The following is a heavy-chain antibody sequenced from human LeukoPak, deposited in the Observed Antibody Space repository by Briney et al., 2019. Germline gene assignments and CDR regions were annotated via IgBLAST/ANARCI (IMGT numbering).Heavy chain of an antibody. Sequence: GGSLRLSCAASGFTFSSYAMHWVRQAPGKGLEWVAVISYDGSNKYYADCVKGRFTISRDNSKNTLYLQMTSLRADDTAVYYCAKDPIRDHYDTIPSYYFDSWGQGSQVTVSS. CDR2: ISYDGSNK. V-gene: IGHV3-30*04. CDR1: GFTFSSYA. D-gene: IGHD3-22*01. J-gene: IGHJ4*02. CDR3: AKDPIRDHYDTIPSYYFDS.